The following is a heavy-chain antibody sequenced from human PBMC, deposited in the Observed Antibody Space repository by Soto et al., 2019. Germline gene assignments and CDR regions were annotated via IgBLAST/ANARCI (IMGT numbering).Heavy chain of an antibody. Sequence: QAQLLQSGAEVKKPGASVKVSCKASGYTFINYFIHWMRQAPGQRLEWIGIVDPSRGSADYAQKFQGRVTMTTDVSTRTVFMDLSSLRSEDTAVYYCARPLIGNTVDLWGQGTTVIVSS. J-gene: IGHJ3*01. CDR3: ARPLIGNTVDL. CDR2: VDPSRGSA. V-gene: IGHV1-46*01. CDR1: GYTFINYF. D-gene: IGHD1-7*01.